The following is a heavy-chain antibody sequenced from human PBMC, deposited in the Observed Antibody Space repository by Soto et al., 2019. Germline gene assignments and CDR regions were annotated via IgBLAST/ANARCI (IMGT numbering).Heavy chain of an antibody. Sequence: EVQLLESGGGLVQPGGSLRLSCAASGFTFSSYAMSWVRQAPGKGLEWVSAISGSGGSTYYAYSLKGRLTISRDNSKNTLYLQMNSLRAEDTAVYYCAKDYRPRADTAMVWGQGTLVTVSS. CDR1: GFTFSSYA. CDR2: ISGSGGST. V-gene: IGHV3-23*01. CDR3: AKDYRPRADTAMV. D-gene: IGHD5-18*01. J-gene: IGHJ4*02.